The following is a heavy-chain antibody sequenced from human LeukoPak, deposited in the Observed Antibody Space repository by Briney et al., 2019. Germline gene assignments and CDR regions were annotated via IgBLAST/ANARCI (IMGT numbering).Heavy chain of an antibody. D-gene: IGHD3-22*01. J-gene: IGHJ4*02. V-gene: IGHV1-3*01. CDR2: INAGNGNT. CDR1: GYTFTSYA. CDR3: ARDTLHYYDSSGYPFDY. Sequence: ASVKVSCKASGYTFTSYAMHWVRQAPGQRLEWMGWINAGNGNTKYSQKFQGRVTITRDTSTSTAYMELSSLRSEDTAVYYCARDTLHYYDSSGYPFDYWGQGTLVTVSS.